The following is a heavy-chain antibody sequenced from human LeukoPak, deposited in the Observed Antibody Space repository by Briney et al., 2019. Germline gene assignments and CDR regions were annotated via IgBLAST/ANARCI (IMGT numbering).Heavy chain of an antibody. D-gene: IGHD4-23*01. CDR1: GFTFNNYW. CDR3: ARDSVEASNYFDC. CDR2: IKQDGSEK. Sequence: GRSLRLSCAASGFTFNNYWRSWVRQAPGKGLEWVANIKQDGSEKYYIDSVKGRFTISRDNAKNSLYLQMNSLRAEDTAVYYCARDSVEASNYFDCWGQGILVTVSS. V-gene: IGHV3-7*01. J-gene: IGHJ4*02.